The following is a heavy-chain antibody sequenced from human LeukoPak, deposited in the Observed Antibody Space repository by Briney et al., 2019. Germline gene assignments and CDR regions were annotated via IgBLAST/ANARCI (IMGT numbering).Heavy chain of an antibody. V-gene: IGHV4-59*01. CDR1: GGSISSYY. D-gene: IGHD3-9*01. Sequence: SETLSLTCAVSGGSISSYYWSWIRQPPGKGLEWIGYIYYSGSTNYNPSLKSRVTISVDTSKNQFSLKLSAVTAADTAVYYCAREEAGYYKKDAFDIWGQGTMVTVSS. J-gene: IGHJ3*02. CDR2: IYYSGST. CDR3: AREEAGYYKKDAFDI.